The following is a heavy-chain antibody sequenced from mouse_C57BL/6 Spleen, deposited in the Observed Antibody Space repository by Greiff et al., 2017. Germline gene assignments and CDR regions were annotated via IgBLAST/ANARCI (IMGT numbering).Heavy chain of an antibody. CDR1: GYTFTDYN. D-gene: IGHD1-1*01. CDR2: INPNNGGT. CDR3: ARATVGFDY. J-gene: IGHJ2*01. V-gene: IGHV1-18*01. Sequence: EVHLVESGPELVKPGASVKIPCKASGYTFTDYNMDWVKQSHGKSLEWIGDINPNNGGTIYNQKFKGKATLTVDKSSSTAYMELRSLTSEDTAVYYCARATVGFDYWGQGTTLTVSS.